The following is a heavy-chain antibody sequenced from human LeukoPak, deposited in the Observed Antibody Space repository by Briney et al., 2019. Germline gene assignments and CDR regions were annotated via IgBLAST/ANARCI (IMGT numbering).Heavy chain of an antibody. CDR3: VKGFLRVLITLDMDV. J-gene: IGHJ6*02. D-gene: IGHD3-22*01. CDR1: GFTFSSYA. V-gene: IGHV3-64D*09. CDR2: ISSSGST. Sequence: PGGSLRLSRSASGFTFSSYALHWVRQAPGKGLEYVSGISSSGSTYYGDSVKGRFTISRDKSKNTLYLQMSSLRAEDTAVYYCVKGFLRVLITLDMDVWGQGTTVTVSS.